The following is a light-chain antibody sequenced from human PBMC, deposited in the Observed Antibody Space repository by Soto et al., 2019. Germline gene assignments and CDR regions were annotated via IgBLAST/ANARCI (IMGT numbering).Light chain of an antibody. CDR3: QQYGSSPRT. Sequence: EIVLTQSPGTLSLSPGERATLSCRASQSVSSSYLAWYQQKPGQAPRLLIYGASSSATGIPDRFSGSVSGTDFTLSISRLEPEDFAVYYCQQYGSSPRTFGQGTKVEIK. V-gene: IGKV3-20*01. CDR2: GAS. J-gene: IGKJ1*01. CDR1: QSVSSSY.